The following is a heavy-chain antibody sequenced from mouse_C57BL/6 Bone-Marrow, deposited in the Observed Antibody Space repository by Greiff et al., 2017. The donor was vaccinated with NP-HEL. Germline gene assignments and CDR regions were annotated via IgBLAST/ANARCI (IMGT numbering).Heavy chain of an antibody. J-gene: IGHJ3*01. Sequence: EVMLVESGPGMVKPSQSLSLTCTVTGYSITSGYDWHWIRHFPGNKLEWMGYISYSGSTNYNPSLKSRISITHDTSKNHFFLKLNSVTTEDTATYYCARGNGSSYGFAYWGQGTLVTVSA. V-gene: IGHV3-1*01. CDR3: ARGNGSSYGFAY. D-gene: IGHD1-1*01. CDR2: ISYSGST. CDR1: GYSITSGYD.